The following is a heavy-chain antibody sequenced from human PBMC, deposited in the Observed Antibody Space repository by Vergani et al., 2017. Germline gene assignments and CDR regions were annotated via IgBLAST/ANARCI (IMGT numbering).Heavy chain of an antibody. CDR2: INPSGGHT. Sequence: VQVVQSGAEGKKSGASVKVSCKTSGYTFSNYYMHWVRQAPGQGLEWMGIINPSGGHTNYAQKFQGRVTMTRDTSTSTVYMELSSLRSEDTAIYYCARGDYGILTGYRYWGQGTLVTVSA. CDR3: ARGDYGILTGYRY. D-gene: IGHD3-9*01. J-gene: IGHJ4*02. V-gene: IGHV1-46*03. CDR1: GYTFSNYY.